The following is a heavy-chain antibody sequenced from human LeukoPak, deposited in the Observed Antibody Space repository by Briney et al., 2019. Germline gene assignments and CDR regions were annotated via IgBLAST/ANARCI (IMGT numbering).Heavy chain of an antibody. J-gene: IGHJ4*02. CDR3: ARSAAAFDY. CDR2: INSDGTST. D-gene: IGHD6-13*01. V-gene: IGHV3-74*01. CDR1: GFTFSSYW. Sequence: GGSLRLSCAASGFTFSSYWIHWVRQAPGKGLVWVSRINSDGTSTRSADSVKGRFTISRDNATKTYYLQMNSLRAEDTAVYYCARSAAAFDYWGQGTLVTVS.